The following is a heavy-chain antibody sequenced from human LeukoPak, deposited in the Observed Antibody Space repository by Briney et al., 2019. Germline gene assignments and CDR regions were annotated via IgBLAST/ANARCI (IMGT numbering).Heavy chain of an antibody. J-gene: IGHJ6*03. CDR1: GGSFSGYY. CDR2: INHSGST. CDR3: ARGNLWDYRRYYYYMDV. Sequence: PSETLSLTCSVYGGSFSGYYWSWIRQPPGKGLEWIGEINHSGSTNYNPSLTSRVTISVDTSKNQFSLKLSSVTAADTAVYYCARGNLWDYRRYYYYMDVWGKGTTVTVSS. V-gene: IGHV4-34*01. D-gene: IGHD4-11*01.